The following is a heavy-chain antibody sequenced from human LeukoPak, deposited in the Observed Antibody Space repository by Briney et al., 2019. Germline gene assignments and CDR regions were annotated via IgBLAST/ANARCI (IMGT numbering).Heavy chain of an antibody. CDR2: IYPGDSDT. Sequence: GESLKISCKCSGYTFTSYWIGWVRQIPGKGLEWMGIIYPGDSDTRYSPSFQGQVTISADKSISPAYLQWSSLKASDTAMYYCARLWWSSSSGYYYMDVWGKGTTVTVSS. CDR3: ARLWWSSSSGYYYMDV. V-gene: IGHV5-51*01. J-gene: IGHJ6*03. CDR1: GYTFTSYW. D-gene: IGHD6-6*01.